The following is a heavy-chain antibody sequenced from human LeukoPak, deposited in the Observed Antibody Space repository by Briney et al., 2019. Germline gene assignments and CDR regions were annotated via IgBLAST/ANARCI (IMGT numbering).Heavy chain of an antibody. D-gene: IGHD6-19*01. J-gene: IGHJ4*02. CDR3: ARHREGLWLVPAVDY. CDR2: IYNSGST. CDR1: GGSISSYH. V-gene: IGHV4-59*08. Sequence: KPSETLSLTCTVSGGSISSYHWSWIRQPPGKGLEWIGYIYNSGSTNYNPSLRSRVSLSADTSKNQFSLKLTSVTAADTAVYYWARHREGLWLVPAVDYWGQGTLVTVSS.